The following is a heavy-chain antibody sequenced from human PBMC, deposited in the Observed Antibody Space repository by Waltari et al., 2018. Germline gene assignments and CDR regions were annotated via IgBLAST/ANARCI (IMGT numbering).Heavy chain of an antibody. J-gene: IGHJ4*02. CDR2: ISSSSSYI. Sequence: EVQLVESGGGLVKPGGSLRLSCAASGFTFSSYSMNWVRQAPGKGLEWVSSISSSSSYICYADSVKGRFTNSRDNAKNSLYLQMNSLRAEDTAVYYCARPGGVVVAATPYYFDYWGQGTLVTVSS. CDR1: GFTFSSYS. V-gene: IGHV3-21*01. CDR3: ARPGGVVVAATPYYFDY. D-gene: IGHD2-15*01.